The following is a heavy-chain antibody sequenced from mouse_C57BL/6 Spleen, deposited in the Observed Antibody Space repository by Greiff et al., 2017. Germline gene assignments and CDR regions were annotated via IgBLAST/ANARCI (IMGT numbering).Heavy chain of an antibody. J-gene: IGHJ4*01. V-gene: IGHV3-6*01. CDR3: AREGYYGSYAMDY. CDR1: GYSITSGYY. CDR2: ISYDGSN. Sequence: VQLQQSGPGLVKPSQSLSLTCSVTGYSITSGYYWNWIRQFPGNKLEWMGYISYDGSNNYNPSLKNRISITRDTSKNQFFLKLNSVTTEDTATYYYAREGYYGSYAMDYWGQGTSVTVSS. D-gene: IGHD1-1*01.